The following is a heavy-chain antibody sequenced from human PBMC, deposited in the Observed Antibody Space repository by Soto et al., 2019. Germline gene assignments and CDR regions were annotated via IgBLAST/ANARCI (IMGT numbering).Heavy chain of an antibody. J-gene: IGHJ4*02. Sequence: GSLRLSCAASGFTFSTYWMHWVRQAPGKGLVWVSRINTDGSNTIYADSVKGRFTISRDNAKNTLYLQMSSLRAEDTAMYYCARALSAADGPYWGQGTLVTVSS. CDR2: INTDGSNT. CDR3: ARALSAADGPY. D-gene: IGHD2-15*01. V-gene: IGHV3-74*01. CDR1: GFTFSTYW.